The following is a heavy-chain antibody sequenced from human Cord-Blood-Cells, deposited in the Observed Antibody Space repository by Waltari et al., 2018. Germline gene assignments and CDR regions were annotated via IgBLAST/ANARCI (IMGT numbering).Heavy chain of an antibody. J-gene: IGHJ4*02. D-gene: IGHD5-12*01. CDR2: IYHSGST. V-gene: IGHV4-38-2*01. CDR3: ARKAATNFDY. CDR1: GYSISSGYY. Sequence: QVQLQESGPGLVKPSETLSLTCAVSGYSISSGYYWGWIRQPPGKGLEWIGSIYHSGSTDYNPSLKRRVTISVDTSKNQFSLKLSSVTAADTAVYYCARKAATNFDYWGQGTLVTVSS.